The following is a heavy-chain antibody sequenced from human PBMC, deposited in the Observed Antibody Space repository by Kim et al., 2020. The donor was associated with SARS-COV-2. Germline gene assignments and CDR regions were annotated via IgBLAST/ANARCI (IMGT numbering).Heavy chain of an antibody. CDR2: IGSSGGST. CDR1: GFTFNNYA. D-gene: IGHD6-19*01. Sequence: GGSLRLSCAASGFTFNNYAMTWVRQAPGKGLEWVSGIGSSGGSTKYADSVKGRFSISRDNSKNTLYLQMDSLRAEDTAVYYCAKVTSGSSGWFEYFQHWGQGTLLTVS. J-gene: IGHJ1*01. CDR3: AKVTSGSSGWFEYFQH. V-gene: IGHV3-23*01.